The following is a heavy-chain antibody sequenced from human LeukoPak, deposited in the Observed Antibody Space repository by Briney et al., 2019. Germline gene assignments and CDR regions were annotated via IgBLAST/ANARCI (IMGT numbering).Heavy chain of an antibody. CDR3: ARDRVEYSSWSIDY. D-gene: IGHD6-6*01. Sequence: SETLSLTCTVSGYSISSGYCWGWIRQPPGKGLEWIGSIYHSGSTYYNPSLKSRVTISVDTSKNQFSLKLSSVTAADTAVYYCARDRVEYSSWSIDYWGQGTLVTVSS. CDR2: IYHSGST. CDR1: GYSISSGYC. J-gene: IGHJ4*02. V-gene: IGHV4-38-2*02.